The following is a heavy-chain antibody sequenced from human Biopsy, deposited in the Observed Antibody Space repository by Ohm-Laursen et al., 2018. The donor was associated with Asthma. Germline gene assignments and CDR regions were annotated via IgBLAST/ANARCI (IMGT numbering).Heavy chain of an antibody. V-gene: IGHV1-24*01. D-gene: IGHD4-17*01. CDR1: GYSLTALS. Sequence: ASVMVSCKISGYSLTALSMHWVRQALGHGLEWLGGHAHEAGGTVNARRFQGRVTMTEDTSTDTAYMDLSSLSSDDTAVYYCASDFPKDYVRYNFQFWGQGTLVTVSS. J-gene: IGHJ4*02. CDR3: ASDFPKDYVRYNFQF. CDR2: HAHEAGGT.